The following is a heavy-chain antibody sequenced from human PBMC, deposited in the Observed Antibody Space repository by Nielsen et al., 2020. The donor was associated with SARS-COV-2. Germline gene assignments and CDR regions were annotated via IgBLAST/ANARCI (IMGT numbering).Heavy chain of an antibody. D-gene: IGHD5-24*01. CDR1: GFTFSAYG. V-gene: IGHV3-13*04. Sequence: GESLKISCTASGFTFSAYGMHWVRRVTGKGLEWLSGISTSGVTNYPDSVKGRFTISRDDSKNTLYMQMNSLRAEDTAVYYCAQGWLQLGYWGQGTLVTVSS. CDR3: AQGWLQLGY. J-gene: IGHJ4*02. CDR2: ISTSGVT.